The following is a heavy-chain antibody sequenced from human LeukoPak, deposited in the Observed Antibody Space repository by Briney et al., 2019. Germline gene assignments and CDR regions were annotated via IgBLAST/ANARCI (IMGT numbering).Heavy chain of an antibody. J-gene: IGHJ3*02. CDR2: IYYSGST. CDR1: GGSISSYY. D-gene: IGHD3-10*01. Sequence: SETLSLTCTVSGGSISSYYWSWIRQPPGKGLEWIGYIYYSGSTNYNPSLKSRVTISVDTSKTQFSLKLSSVTAADTAVYYCARGFGDYGLGAFDIWGQGTMVTVPS. CDR3: ARGFGDYGLGAFDI. V-gene: IGHV4-59*01.